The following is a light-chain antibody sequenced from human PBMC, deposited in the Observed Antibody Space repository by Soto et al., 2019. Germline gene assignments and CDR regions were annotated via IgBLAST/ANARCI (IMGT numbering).Light chain of an antibody. CDR2: GAS. J-gene: IGKJ1*01. Sequence: EILLTQSPDTLSLSPGERATLSCRASQRVSNNFAWYQQKPGQAPRLLIHGASNRATGIPDRFSGSGSGTDFTLTISRLEPEDFAVYYCQQYGSSGTFGQGTKVDIK. CDR1: QRVSNN. V-gene: IGKV3-20*01. CDR3: QQYGSSGT.